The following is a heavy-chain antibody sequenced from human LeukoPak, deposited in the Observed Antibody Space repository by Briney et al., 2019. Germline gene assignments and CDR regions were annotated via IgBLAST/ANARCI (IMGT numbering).Heavy chain of an antibody. D-gene: IGHD6-19*01. J-gene: IGHJ4*02. CDR3: ARESAVAGYFDY. CDR2: ISYDGSNK. CDR1: GFTFSSYA. V-gene: IGHV3-30-3*01. Sequence: GGSLRLSCAASGFTFSSYAMHWVRQAPGKGLEWVAVISYDGSNKYYADSVKGRFTISRDNSKNTLYLQMNSLRAEDTAVYHCARESAVAGYFDYWGQGTLVTVSS.